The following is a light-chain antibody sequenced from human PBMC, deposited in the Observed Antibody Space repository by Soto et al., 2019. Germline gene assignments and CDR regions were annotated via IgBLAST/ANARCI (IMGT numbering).Light chain of an antibody. CDR2: DVS. V-gene: IGLV2-14*01. Sequence: QSALTQPASVSGSPGQSITLSCTGTSSDVGGYNYVSWYQQHPGKAPKLMIYDVSNRPSGVSNRFSGSKSGNTASLTISGLQAEDEADYYCTSYTSNNTVVFGGGTKLTVL. CDR1: SSDVGGYNY. CDR3: TSYTSNNTVV. J-gene: IGLJ2*01.